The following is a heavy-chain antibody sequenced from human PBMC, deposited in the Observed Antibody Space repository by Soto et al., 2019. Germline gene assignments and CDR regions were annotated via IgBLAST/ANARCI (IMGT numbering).Heavy chain of an antibody. CDR1: GYTFTIYG. V-gene: IGHV1-18*04. CDR2: ISAYNGNT. Sequence: ASVKVSCKASGYTFTIYGISWVRQAPGQGLEWMGWISAYNGNTNYAHKRQGRCNMTTEKSTSTANMEVRSLSHDETAVYYCARVGLVTIFGVVITGFDYWGQGTLVTVSS. D-gene: IGHD3-3*01. CDR3: ARVGLVTIFGVVITGFDY. J-gene: IGHJ4*02.